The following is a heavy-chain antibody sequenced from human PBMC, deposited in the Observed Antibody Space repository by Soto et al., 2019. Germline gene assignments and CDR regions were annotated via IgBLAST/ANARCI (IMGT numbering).Heavy chain of an antibody. CDR2: ISGDGRFT. CDR1: GFTFSNYW. D-gene: IGHD2-21*01. V-gene: IGHV3-74*01. Sequence: EVQLVESGGGLVQPGGSLRLSCGASGFTFSNYWMHWVRQAPGEGLVWVSRISGDGRFTRFADSVKGRFTISRDNAKNTLHLQMDSLRVEDTAVYDCERVGGGWGNFDYWGQGALVTVSS. J-gene: IGHJ4*02. CDR3: ERVGGGWGNFDY.